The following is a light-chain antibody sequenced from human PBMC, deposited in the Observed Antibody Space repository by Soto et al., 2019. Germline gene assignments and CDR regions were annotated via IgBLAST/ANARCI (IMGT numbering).Light chain of an antibody. V-gene: IGKV1-16*02. CDR1: QDINNY. Sequence: DIQMTQSPSSLSASVGDRVTITCRASQDINNYLAWFQQKPGKAPKSLIYAASNLQSGVPSKFSGSASGTEFTHTISSLQPEDFASYYCLQYRSYPQTFGLGTKVEIK. CDR3: LQYRSYPQT. J-gene: IGKJ1*01. CDR2: AAS.